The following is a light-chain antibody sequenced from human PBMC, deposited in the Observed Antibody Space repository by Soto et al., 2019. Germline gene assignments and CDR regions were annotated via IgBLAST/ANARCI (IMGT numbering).Light chain of an antibody. CDR2: TAS. Sequence: ENVLTQSPGTLSLSPGERATLSCRASQSVGRNYIAWFQQKPGQAPRLLMHTASVRATGIPDRFSGSGSGTDFPRTISRLEPEDFAVFYCQQSAASPLTFGGGTKVEI. CDR3: QQSAASPLT. CDR1: QSVGRNY. J-gene: IGKJ4*01. V-gene: IGKV3-20*01.